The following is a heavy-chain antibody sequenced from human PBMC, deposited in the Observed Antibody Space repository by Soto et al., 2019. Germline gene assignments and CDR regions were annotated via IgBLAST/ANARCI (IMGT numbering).Heavy chain of an antibody. CDR3: ERRVDYHFLTNWFFDP. CDR2: TIQSGST. D-gene: IGHD3-9*01. Sequence: SETLSLTCAVYGGSFSGYSWNWVRQPPGERLEWIGETIQSGSTNYNPSLKSRVTISVDTSKNQFSLKLNSVTAADTAVYYCERRVDYHFLTNWFFDPWGQGNRVTVSS. J-gene: IGHJ5*02. V-gene: IGHV4-34*12. CDR1: GGSFSGYS.